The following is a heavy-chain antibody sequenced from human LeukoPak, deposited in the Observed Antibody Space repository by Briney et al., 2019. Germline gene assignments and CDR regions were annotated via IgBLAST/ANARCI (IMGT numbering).Heavy chain of an antibody. CDR3: ARDRYCSSTSCPANYYYYYGMDV. V-gene: IGHV1-18*01. D-gene: IGHD2-2*01. Sequence: ASVKVSCKASGYTFTRYGISWVRQAPGQGLEWMGWISAYYGNTNYAQKLRGRVTMTTDTSTSTAYMELRSLRSDDTAVYYCARDRYCSSTSCPANYYYYYGMDVWGQGTTVTVSS. J-gene: IGHJ6*02. CDR1: GYTFTRYG. CDR2: ISAYYGNT.